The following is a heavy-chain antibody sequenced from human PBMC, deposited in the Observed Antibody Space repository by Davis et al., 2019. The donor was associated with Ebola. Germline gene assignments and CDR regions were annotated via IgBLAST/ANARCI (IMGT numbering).Heavy chain of an antibody. CDR3: AKDLGYSYGSYYYYGMDV. CDR2: ISSSSSYI. D-gene: IGHD5-18*01. Sequence: GGSLRLSCAASGFTFSSYSMNWVRQAPGKGLEWVSSISSSSSYIYYADSVKGRFTISRDNSKNTLYLQMNSLRAEDTAVYYCAKDLGYSYGSYYYYGMDVWGQGTTVTVSS. CDR1: GFTFSSYS. J-gene: IGHJ6*02. V-gene: IGHV3-21*01.